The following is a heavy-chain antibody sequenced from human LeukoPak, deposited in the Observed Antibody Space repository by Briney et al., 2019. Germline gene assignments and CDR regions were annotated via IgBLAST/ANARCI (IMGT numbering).Heavy chain of an antibody. CDR1: GYTFTGYY. D-gene: IGHD6-13*01. CDR3: ARDGGYSSSWSGY. V-gene: IGHV1-18*04. Sequence: GASVKVSCKASGYTFTGYYMHWVRQAPGQGLEWMGWISSYNGNTNYAQKFQGRVTMTTDIFTSTAYMELRSLRSDDTAVYYCARDGGYSSSWSGYWGQGTLVTVSS. J-gene: IGHJ4*02. CDR2: ISSYNGNT.